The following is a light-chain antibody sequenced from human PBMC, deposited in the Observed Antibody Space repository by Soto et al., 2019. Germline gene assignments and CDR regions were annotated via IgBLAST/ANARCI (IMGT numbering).Light chain of an antibody. Sequence: QSVLTQPPSVSGAPGQRVTISCTGISSNIGAGFDVHWYQQLPGTAPKLLIYGNRKRPSGVPDRFSGSKSGTSASLAINGLQAEEEAHYYCKSYDRSLSGSWVFGGGTKLTVL. CDR1: SSNIGAGFD. V-gene: IGLV1-40*01. CDR2: GNR. J-gene: IGLJ3*02. CDR3: KSYDRSLSGSWV.